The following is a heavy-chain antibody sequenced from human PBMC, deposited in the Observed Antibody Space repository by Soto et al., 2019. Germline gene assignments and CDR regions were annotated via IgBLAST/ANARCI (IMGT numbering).Heavy chain of an antibody. CDR1: GFTLSEYG. CDR2: VSGSGDST. V-gene: IGHV3-23*01. J-gene: IGHJ4*02. Sequence: ELQVLESGGGLVQPGGSLRLTCAASGFTLSEYGTSWVRQAPGKGLEWVSFVSGSGDSTYYTDSVKGRFTISRDSSNNTGCLQMNSLRAEDTAVYYCATSNYGERDWGQGTLVTVSS. CDR3: ATSNYGERD. D-gene: IGHD3-10*01.